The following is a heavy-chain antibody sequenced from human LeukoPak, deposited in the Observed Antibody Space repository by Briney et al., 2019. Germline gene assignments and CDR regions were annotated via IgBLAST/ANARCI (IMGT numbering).Heavy chain of an antibody. CDR1: GFSFSEYA. D-gene: IGHD3-22*01. CDR3: AKGADYSDSSGYYHY. V-gene: IGHV3-23*01. CDR2: ISGSGRTT. J-gene: IGHJ4*02. Sequence: GGSLRLSCAASGFSFSEYAMSWVRQAPGKGLEWVSVISGSGRTTDYADSVKGRFTISRDNSKNTLYLQMNSLRAEDTAVYYCAKGADYSDSSGYYHYWGQGTLVTVSS.